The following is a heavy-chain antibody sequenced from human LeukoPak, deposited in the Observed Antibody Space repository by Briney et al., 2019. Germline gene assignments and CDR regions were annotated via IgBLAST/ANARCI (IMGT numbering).Heavy chain of an antibody. D-gene: IGHD5-12*01. V-gene: IGHV4-30-2*01. CDR1: GGSISSGGYY. J-gene: IGHJ3*02. Sequence: PSETLSLTCTVSGGSISSGGYYWSWIRQPPGKGLEWIGYIYHSGSTYYNPSLKSRVTISVDRSKNQFSPKLSSVTAADTAVYYCARDVGLNDAFDIWGQGTMVTVSS. CDR3: ARDVGLNDAFDI. CDR2: IYHSGST.